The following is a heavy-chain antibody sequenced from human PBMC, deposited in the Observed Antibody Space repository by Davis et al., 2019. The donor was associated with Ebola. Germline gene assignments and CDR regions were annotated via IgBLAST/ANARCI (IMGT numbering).Heavy chain of an antibody. V-gene: IGHV3-23*01. D-gene: IGHD3-3*01. CDR2: ISGSGGST. J-gene: IGHJ4*02. CDR3: ARDLVPTIFGVVGGLDY. CDR1: GFTFSSYA. Sequence: PGGSLRLSCAASGFTFSSYAMSWVRQAPGKGLEWVSAISGSGGSTYYADSVKGRFTISRDNSKNTLYLQMNSLRAEDTAVYYCARDLVPTIFGVVGGLDYWGQGTLVTVSS.